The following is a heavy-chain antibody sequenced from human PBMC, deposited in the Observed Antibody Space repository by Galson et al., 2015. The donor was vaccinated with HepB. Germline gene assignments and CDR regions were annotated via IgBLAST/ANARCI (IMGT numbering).Heavy chain of an antibody. CDR1: GGTFSSYT. CDR2: IIPILGIA. CDR3: ARLITMVRGVITAGWFDP. D-gene: IGHD3-10*01. Sequence: SVKVSCKASGGTFSSYTISWVRQAPGQGLEWMGRIIPILGIANYAQKFQGRVTITADKSTSTAYMELSSLRSEDTAVYYCARLITMVRGVITAGWFDPRGQGTLVAVSS. J-gene: IGHJ5*02. V-gene: IGHV1-69*02.